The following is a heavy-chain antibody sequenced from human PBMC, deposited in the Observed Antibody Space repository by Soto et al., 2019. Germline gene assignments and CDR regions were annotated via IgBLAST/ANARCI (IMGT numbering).Heavy chain of an antibody. Sequence: GASLKISCKGSGYSFTSYWISWVRQMPGKGLEWMGRIDPSDSYTNYSPSFQGRFTISRDNSKNTLYLQMNSLRAEDTAVYYCAKGIAAAGTGAYYYYYMDVWGKGTTVTVSS. D-gene: IGHD6-13*01. CDR2: IDPSDSYT. CDR3: AKGIAAAGTGAYYYYYMDV. V-gene: IGHV5-10-1*04. CDR1: GYSFTSYW. J-gene: IGHJ6*03.